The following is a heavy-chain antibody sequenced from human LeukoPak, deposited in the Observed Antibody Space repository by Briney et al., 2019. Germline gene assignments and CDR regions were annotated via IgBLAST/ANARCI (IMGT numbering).Heavy chain of an antibody. D-gene: IGHD4-17*01. CDR1: GFTSISYW. CDR2: IKQDGSEK. Sequence: PGGSLRLSCEASGFTSISYWMSWVRQAPGKGLEWVANIKQDGSEKYYVDSVKGRFTISRDNAKNSLYLQMNSLRAEDTAVYYCARARFETTVTTLVRKKDYYYNMDVWGKGTTVTVSS. V-gene: IGHV3-7*01. CDR3: ARARFETTVTTLVRKKDYYYNMDV. J-gene: IGHJ6*03.